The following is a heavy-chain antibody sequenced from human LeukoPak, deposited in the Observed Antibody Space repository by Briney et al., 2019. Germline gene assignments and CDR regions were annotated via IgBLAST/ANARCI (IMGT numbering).Heavy chain of an antibody. CDR3: ARHVSGYFDL. Sequence: SETLSLTCTVSGGSISSYYWSWIRQPPGKGLEWIGYIYYSGSTNYNPSLKSRVTISVDTSKNQFSLKPSSVTAADTAVYYCARHVSGYFDLWGRGTLVTVSS. CDR2: IYYSGST. V-gene: IGHV4-59*08. CDR1: GGSISSYY. J-gene: IGHJ2*01. D-gene: IGHD5/OR15-5a*01.